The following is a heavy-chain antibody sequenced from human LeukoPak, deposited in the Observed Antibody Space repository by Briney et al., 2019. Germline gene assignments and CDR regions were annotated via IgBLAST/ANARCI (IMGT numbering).Heavy chain of an antibody. V-gene: IGHV3-33*01. CDR1: GFTFSSYG. Sequence: PGRSLRLSCAASGFTFSSYGMHWVRQAPGKGLEWVAVIWYDGSNKYYADSVKGRFTISRDNSRSTLYLQMNSLRAEDTAVYYCARGDDYYYDSSGYPHDAFDIWGQGTMVTVSS. CDR2: IWYDGSNK. D-gene: IGHD3-22*01. CDR3: ARGDDYYYDSSGYPHDAFDI. J-gene: IGHJ3*02.